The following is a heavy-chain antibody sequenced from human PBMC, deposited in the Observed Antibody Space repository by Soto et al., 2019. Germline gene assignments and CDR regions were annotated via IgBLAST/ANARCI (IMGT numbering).Heavy chain of an antibody. J-gene: IGHJ3*02. D-gene: IGHD3-10*01. V-gene: IGHV4-30-2*01. CDR1: GGSISSGGYS. CDR2: IYHSGST. CDR3: ASIVGDSLATAFDI. Sequence: PSETLSLTCAVSGGSISSGGYSWSWIRQPPGKGLEWIGYIYHSGSTYYNPSLKSRVTISVDKSKNQFSLKLNSVTAADTAVYYCASIVGDSLATAFDILGQGTMLTISS.